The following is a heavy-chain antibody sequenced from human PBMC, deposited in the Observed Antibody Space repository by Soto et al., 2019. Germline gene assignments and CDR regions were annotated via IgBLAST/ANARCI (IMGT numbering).Heavy chain of an antibody. CDR1: GFTFSSDA. V-gene: IGHV3-23*01. J-gene: IGHJ6*03. D-gene: IGHD6-13*01. CDR2: ISGSGGST. CDR3: ASTRIAAAGHAITYYYYMDV. Sequence: GGSLRLSCAGSGFTFSSDAMRWVRQGPGKGVEWVSAISGSGGSTYYADSVKGRFTISRDNSKNTLYLQMNSLRAEDTAVYYCASTRIAAAGHAITYYYYMDVWGKGTTVTVSS.